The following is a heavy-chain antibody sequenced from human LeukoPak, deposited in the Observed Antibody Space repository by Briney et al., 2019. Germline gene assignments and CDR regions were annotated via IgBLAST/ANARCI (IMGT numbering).Heavy chain of an antibody. Sequence: GGSLRLSCAASGFTLSTYWMSWVRQAPGKGLEWVANIKQDGSEIYYVDSVKGRFTISRDNAKNSLYLQMNSLRAEDTAVYYCAKDRTVGASYWYFDLWGRGTLVTVSS. CDR2: IKQDGSEI. CDR1: GFTLSTYW. V-gene: IGHV3-7*03. D-gene: IGHD1-26*01. J-gene: IGHJ2*01. CDR3: AKDRTVGASYWYFDL.